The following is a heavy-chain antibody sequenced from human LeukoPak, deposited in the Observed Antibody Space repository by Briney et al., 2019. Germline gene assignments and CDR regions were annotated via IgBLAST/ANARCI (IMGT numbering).Heavy chain of an antibody. CDR1: GGSISSGSYY. V-gene: IGHV4-61*02. CDR3: ARTVVVPAAIYYYYYGMDV. Sequence: SQTLSLTCTVSGGSISSGSYYWSWIRQPAGKGLEWIGRIYTSGSTNYNPSLKSRVTISVDTSKNQFSLKLGSVTAADTAVYYCARTVVVPAAIYYYYYGMDVWGQGTTVTVSS. CDR2: IYTSGST. J-gene: IGHJ6*02. D-gene: IGHD2-2*01.